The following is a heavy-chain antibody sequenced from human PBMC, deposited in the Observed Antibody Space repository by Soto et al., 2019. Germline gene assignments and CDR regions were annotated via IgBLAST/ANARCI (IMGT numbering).Heavy chain of an antibody. D-gene: IGHD4-17*01. J-gene: IGHJ3*02. CDR3: ARDPGLRWAKNGGLAFDI. CDR1: GGSISSYY. Sequence: SETLSLTCTVSGGSISSYYWSWIRQPPGKGLEWIGYIYYSGSTNYNPSLKSRVTISVDTSKNQFSLKLSSVTAADTAAYYCARDPGLRWAKNGGLAFDIWGQGTMVTVSS. V-gene: IGHV4-59*01. CDR2: IYYSGST.